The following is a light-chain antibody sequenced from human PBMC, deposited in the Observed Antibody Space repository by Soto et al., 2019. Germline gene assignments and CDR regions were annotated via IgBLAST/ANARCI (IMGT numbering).Light chain of an antibody. CDR3: QQYGTSEII. J-gene: IGKJ5*01. V-gene: IGKV3-20*01. CDR2: DTS. Sequence: EIVLTQSPGTLSLSPGERATLSCRASQSVTSGYLAWYQQKPGQAPRLLIYDTSSRATGVPDRYSASGSGTDFTLTISRLEPEDFAVFFCQQYGTSEIIFGQGTRLEIK. CDR1: QSVTSGY.